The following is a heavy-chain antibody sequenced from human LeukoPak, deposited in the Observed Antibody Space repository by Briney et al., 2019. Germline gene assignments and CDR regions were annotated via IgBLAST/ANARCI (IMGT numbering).Heavy chain of an antibody. CDR1: GFTFSSYW. CDR2: IKQDGSEK. CDR3: ARAGGRFLEWYPFDY. V-gene: IGHV3-7*01. D-gene: IGHD3-3*01. J-gene: IGHJ4*02. Sequence: PGGSLRLSCAASGFTFSSYWMSWVHQAPGKGLEWVANIKQDGSEKYYVDSVKGRFTISRDNAKNSLYLQMNSLRAEDTAVYYCARAGGRFLEWYPFDYWGQGTLVTVSS.